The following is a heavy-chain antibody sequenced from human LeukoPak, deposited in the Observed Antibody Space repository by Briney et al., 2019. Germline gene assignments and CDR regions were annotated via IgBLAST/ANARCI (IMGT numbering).Heavy chain of an antibody. CDR3: ARGNGDYRY. CDR1: GLTFSIYA. D-gene: IGHD4-17*01. CDR2: IYSGGST. J-gene: IGHJ4*02. V-gene: IGHV3-66*01. Sequence: GGSLRLSCAASGLTFSIYAMSWVRQAPGKGLEWVSVIYSGGSTDYADSVKGRFTISRDNSKNTLYLQMKSLRAEDTAVYYCARGNGDYRYWGQGTLVTVSS.